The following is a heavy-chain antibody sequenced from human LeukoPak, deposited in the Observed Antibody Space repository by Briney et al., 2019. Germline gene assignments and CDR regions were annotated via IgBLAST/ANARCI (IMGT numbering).Heavy chain of an antibody. J-gene: IGHJ6*03. CDR2: ISSSSSTI. CDR1: GFTFNNYN. CDR3: ARDNWGYSSSWALDYYYYMDV. V-gene: IGHV3-48*01. D-gene: IGHD6-13*01. Sequence: PGGSLRLSCAASGFTFNNYNMNWVRQAPGKGLEWVSYISSSSSTIYYADSVKGRFTISRDNAKNSLYLQMNSLRAEDTTVYYCARDNWGYSSSWALDYYYYMDVWGKGTTVTVSS.